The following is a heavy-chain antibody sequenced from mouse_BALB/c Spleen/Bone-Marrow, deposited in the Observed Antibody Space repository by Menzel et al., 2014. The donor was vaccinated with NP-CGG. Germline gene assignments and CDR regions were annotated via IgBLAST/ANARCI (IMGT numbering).Heavy chain of an antibody. Sequence: QVQLKDSGAELVKPGASVKLSCKASGYTFTSYYMYWVKQRPGQGLEWIGEINPSNGGTNFNEKFKSKATLTVDKSSSTAYMQLSSLTSEDSAVYYCTRHGNYYFDYWGQGTTLTVSS. CDR1: GYTFTSYY. CDR3: TRHGNYYFDY. J-gene: IGHJ2*01. D-gene: IGHD2-1*01. CDR2: INPSNGGT. V-gene: IGHV1S81*02.